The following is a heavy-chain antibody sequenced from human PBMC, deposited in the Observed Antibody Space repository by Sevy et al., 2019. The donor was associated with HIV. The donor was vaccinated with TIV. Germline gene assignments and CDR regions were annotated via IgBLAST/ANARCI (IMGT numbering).Heavy chain of an antibody. CDR1: GFNLEDYA. CDR2: ISWNSGRI. D-gene: IGHD3-22*01. V-gene: IGHV3-9*01. J-gene: IGHJ4*02. Sequence: GGSLRLSCAASGFNLEDYALHWVRQVPGKGLESVSGISWNSGRIGYADSVKGRFTISRDNAKNSLYLQMNSLRAEDTAFYYCAKDSYYDSSGYFDAWGQGSLVTVSS. CDR3: AKDSYYDSSGYFDA.